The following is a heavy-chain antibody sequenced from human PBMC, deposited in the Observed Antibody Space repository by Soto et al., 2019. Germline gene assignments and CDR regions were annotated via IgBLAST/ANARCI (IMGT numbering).Heavy chain of an antibody. CDR1: GGSISSDKC. CDR3: AAIPLTSGVVSGRFDP. V-gene: IGHV4-4*02. J-gene: IGHJ5*02. Sequence: QVHLQESGPGLVKPSGTLALTCAVSGGSISSDKCWTWVRQPPGKGLEWIGEISHRGSTNYSPSFKSRLSLSVDTTKTQFSLRLTSVTAADTAVYYCAAIPLTSGVVSGRFDPWGQGIMVTVSS. CDR2: ISHRGST. D-gene: IGHD3-3*01.